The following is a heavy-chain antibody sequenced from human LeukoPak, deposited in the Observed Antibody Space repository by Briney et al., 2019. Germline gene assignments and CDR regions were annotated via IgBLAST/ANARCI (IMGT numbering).Heavy chain of an antibody. V-gene: IGHV1-18*01. CDR2: ISPDSGNT. Sequence: GASVKVSCKASGYTFTTHGITWVRQAPGQGLEWMGWISPDSGNTNCAQNLQDRITMTTNTSTTTAYMELRSLRSDDTAVYYCAMGMVRGVIIPHYWGQGTLVIVSS. CDR3: AMGMVRGVIIPHY. D-gene: IGHD3-10*01. CDR1: GYTFTTHG. J-gene: IGHJ4*02.